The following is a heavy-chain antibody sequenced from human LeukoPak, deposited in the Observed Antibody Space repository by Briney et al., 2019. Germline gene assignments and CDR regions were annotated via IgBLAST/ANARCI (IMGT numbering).Heavy chain of an antibody. Sequence: SETLSLTCTVSGGSISSYYWSWIRQPPGKGLEWIGSIYYSGSTYYNPSLKSRVTISVDTSKNQFSLKLSSVTAADTAVYYCARDGFGGNDYYYYMDVWGKGTTVTVSS. D-gene: IGHD4-23*01. CDR2: IYYSGST. V-gene: IGHV4-39*07. J-gene: IGHJ6*03. CDR1: GGSISSYY. CDR3: ARDGFGGNDYYYYMDV.